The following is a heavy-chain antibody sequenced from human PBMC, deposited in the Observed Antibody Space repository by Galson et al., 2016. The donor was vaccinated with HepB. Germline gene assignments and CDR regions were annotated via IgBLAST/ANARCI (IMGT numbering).Heavy chain of an antibody. Sequence: SVKVSCKASGYTFSGHGIAWVRQAPGQGLEWMGYISPSNGNTDYAQNFQGSITMTTDASTSTAYMEGRSLKSDDTAVYYCARSGIIRVNWFDPWGQGTLVIVSS. J-gene: IGHJ5*02. CDR3: ARSGIIRVNWFDP. CDR2: ISPSNGNT. D-gene: IGHD3-10*01. V-gene: IGHV1-18*01. CDR1: GYTFSGHG.